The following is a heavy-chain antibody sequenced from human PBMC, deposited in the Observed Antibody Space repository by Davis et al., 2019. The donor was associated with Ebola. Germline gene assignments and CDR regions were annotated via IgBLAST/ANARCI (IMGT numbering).Heavy chain of an antibody. Sequence: ASVKVSCKASGYTFTSYCIRWVRQAPGQGLEWMGWISAYNGNTNYAQKLQGRVTMTTATSTRTAYMELSSLRSEDTAVYYCASYELHTRGPGADVWGQGTTVTVSS. V-gene: IGHV1-18*01. CDR1: GYTFTSYC. J-gene: IGHJ6*02. CDR3: ASYELHTRGPGADV. CDR2: ISAYNGNT. D-gene: IGHD4-23*01.